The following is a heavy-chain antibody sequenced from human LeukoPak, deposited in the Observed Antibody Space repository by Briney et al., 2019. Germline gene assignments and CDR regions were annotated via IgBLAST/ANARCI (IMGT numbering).Heavy chain of an antibody. CDR3: ARRLAAAGTTFWFDP. D-gene: IGHD6-13*01. CDR1: GYSLTSYW. J-gene: IGHJ5*02. CDR2: IYPGDSDT. Sequence: GESLKISCKGSGYSLTSYWIGWVRQMPGKGLEWMGIIYPGDSDTRYSPSFQGQVTISADKSISTAYLQWSSLKASDTAMYYCARRLAAAGTTFWFDPWGQGTLVTVSS. V-gene: IGHV5-51*01.